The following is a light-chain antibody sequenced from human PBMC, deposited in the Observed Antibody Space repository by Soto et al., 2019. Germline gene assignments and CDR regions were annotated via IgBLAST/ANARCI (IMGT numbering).Light chain of an antibody. CDR1: SSDVGSYNL. CDR2: EVS. V-gene: IGLV2-23*02. CDR3: CSYAGSRTPLI. J-gene: IGLJ1*01. Sequence: QSVLTQAASVSGSPGQSITISCTGTSSDVGSYNLVSWYQQHPGKAPKLMIYEVSKRPSGLSNRFSGSKSGNTASLTISGLQAEDEADYYCCSYAGSRTPLIFGTGTKVTDL.